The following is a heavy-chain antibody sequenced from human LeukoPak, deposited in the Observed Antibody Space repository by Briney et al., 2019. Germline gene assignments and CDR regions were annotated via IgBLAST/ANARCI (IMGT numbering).Heavy chain of an antibody. CDR3: AKDLGNY. CDR2: ISYDGSNK. Sequence: GGSLRLSCAASGFTFSSYGMHWVRQAPGKGLEWVAVISYDGSNKYYADSVRGRFTISRDNSKNTLYLQMNSLRAEDTAVYYCAKDLGNYWGQGTLVTVSS. CDR1: GFTFSSYG. J-gene: IGHJ4*02. V-gene: IGHV3-30*18.